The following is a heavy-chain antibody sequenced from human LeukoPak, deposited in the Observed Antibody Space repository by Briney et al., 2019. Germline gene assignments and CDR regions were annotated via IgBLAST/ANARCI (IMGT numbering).Heavy chain of an antibody. CDR1: GGSISSYY. CDR3: ASTHGGYYDILTDYSKPNWFDP. Sequence: SETLSLTCTVPGGSISSYYWSWIRQPPRKGLGWVGYIYYNGSTNYNPSLKSRVTISVDTSKNQFSLKLSSVTAADTVVYYCASTHGGYYDILTDYSKPNWFDPXXXGXLXTVSS. V-gene: IGHV4-59*01. D-gene: IGHD3-9*01. J-gene: IGHJ5*02. CDR2: IYYNGST.